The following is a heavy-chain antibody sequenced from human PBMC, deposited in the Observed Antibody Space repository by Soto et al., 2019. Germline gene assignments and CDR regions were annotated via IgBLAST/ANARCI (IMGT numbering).Heavy chain of an antibody. V-gene: IGHV1-58*01. CDR3: AADPDLLRYFDPPPDAYAI. CDR1: GFTFTSSA. CDR2: IVVGSGNT. D-gene: IGHD3-9*01. Sequence: GASVKVSCKASGFTFTSSAVQWVRQARGQRLEWIGWIVVGSGNTNYAQKFQERVTITRDMSTSTAYMELSSLRSEDTAVYYCAADPDLLRYFDPPPDAYAIWGRGTIVIGSS. J-gene: IGHJ3*02.